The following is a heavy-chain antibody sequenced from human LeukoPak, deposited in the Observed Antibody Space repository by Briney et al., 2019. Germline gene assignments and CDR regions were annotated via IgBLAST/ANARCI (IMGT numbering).Heavy chain of an antibody. V-gene: IGHV1-69*06. D-gene: IGHD5-12*01. J-gene: IGHJ5*02. CDR3: ASSSVATSPTFWFDP. Sequence: SVKVSCKASGGTFSSYAISWVRQAPGQGLEWMGGIIPIFGTANYAQKFQGRVTITADKSTSTAYMELSSPRSEDTAVYYCASSSVATSPTFWFDPWGQGTLVTVSS. CDR2: IIPIFGTA. CDR1: GGTFSSYA.